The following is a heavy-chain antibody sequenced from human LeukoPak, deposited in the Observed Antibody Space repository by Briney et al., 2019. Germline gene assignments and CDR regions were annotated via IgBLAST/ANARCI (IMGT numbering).Heavy chain of an antibody. CDR1: GGSMSSYY. CDR2: IYYSGST. D-gene: IGHD7-27*01. V-gene: IGHV4-59*01. J-gene: IGHJ4*02. Sequence: PSETLSLTCTVSGGSMSSYYWSWIRQPPGKELEWIGYIYYSGSTDYSLSLRSRVTISVDTSKNQFSLKLSSVTAADTAVYYCATAPSRLGNYFYFDYWGQGALVTVSS. CDR3: ATAPSRLGNYFYFDY.